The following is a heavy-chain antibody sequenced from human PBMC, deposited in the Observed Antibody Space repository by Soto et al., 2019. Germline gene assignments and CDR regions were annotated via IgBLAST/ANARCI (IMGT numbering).Heavy chain of an antibody. J-gene: IGHJ5*02. CDR1: GGSISNYY. D-gene: IGHD2-15*01. Sequence: QVQLQESGPELVKPSETLSLTCTVSGGSISNYYWSWIRQPPGKGLEWLGYIHYSGSTNYSPSLKGRGTISVDTSKNQFSLKLSSVTAAATAVYYCARAYCRGDTCSQYNWFDHWGQGTLVTVSS. CDR2: IHYSGST. V-gene: IGHV4-59*01. CDR3: ARAYCRGDTCSQYNWFDH.